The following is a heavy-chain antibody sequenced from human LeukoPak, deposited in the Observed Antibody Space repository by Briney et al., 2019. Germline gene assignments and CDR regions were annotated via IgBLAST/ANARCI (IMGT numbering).Heavy chain of an antibody. V-gene: IGHV3-48*01. CDR3: TRLHGGYPFDY. Sequence: GGSLRLSCAASGFTFSSYSMNWVRQAPGKGLEWISYISSSSVTIYYADSVKGRFTISRDNAKNSLYLQMNSLRAEDTAVYYCTRLHGGYPFDYWGQGTLVTVSS. CDR1: GFTFSSYS. J-gene: IGHJ4*02. D-gene: IGHD2-15*01. CDR2: ISSSSVTI.